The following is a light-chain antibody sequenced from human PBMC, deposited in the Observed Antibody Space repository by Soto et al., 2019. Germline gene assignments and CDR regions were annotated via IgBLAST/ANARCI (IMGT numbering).Light chain of an antibody. CDR2: DAS. V-gene: IGKV3-11*01. CDR1: QSVRSD. CDR3: QHRNNWPWT. Sequence: ETVLTQFPATLSLSPGERATLSCRASQSVRSDLAWYQHKPGQAPRLLIYDASTRATGIPGRFSGRGSGTDFTLTISSVVPEDFAVYYCQHRNNWPWTFGQGTKVEVK. J-gene: IGKJ1*01.